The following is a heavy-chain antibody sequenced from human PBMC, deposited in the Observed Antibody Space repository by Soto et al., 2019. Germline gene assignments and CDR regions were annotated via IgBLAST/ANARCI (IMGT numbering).Heavy chain of an antibody. V-gene: IGHV4-31*01. CDR2: IYNSGTT. CDR3: AREPAP. CDR1: GGSITRGGYY. Sequence: QVQLQESGPGLVKPSETLSLTCTVSGGSITRGGYYWSWIRQHPGKGREWIGYIYNSGTTYYNPSLNRLVTLSVETSKNQFSLKRTSVTAADTAVYYCAREPAPWGQGPLVTFSS. J-gene: IGHJ5*02.